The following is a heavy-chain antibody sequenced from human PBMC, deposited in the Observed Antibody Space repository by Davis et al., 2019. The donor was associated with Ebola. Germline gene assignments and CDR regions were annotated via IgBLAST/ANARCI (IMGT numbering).Heavy chain of an antibody. D-gene: IGHD3-10*01. CDR2: ISYDGSNK. CDR3: ARDRYYTIDV. CDR1: GFTFSSYA. Sequence: GGSLRLSCAASGFTFSSYAMHWVRQAPGKGLEWVAVISYDGSNKYYADSVKGRFTISRDNSKNTLYLQMSSLRAEDTAVYYCARDRYYTIDVWGQGTTVTVSS. V-gene: IGHV3-30*04. J-gene: IGHJ6*02.